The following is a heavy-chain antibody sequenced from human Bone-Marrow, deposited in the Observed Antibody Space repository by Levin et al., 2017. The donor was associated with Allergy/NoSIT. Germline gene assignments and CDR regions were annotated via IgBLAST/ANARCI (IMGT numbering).Heavy chain of an antibody. Sequence: GASVKVSCAASGFTFSSYRMNWVRQAPGKGLEWVSSISSSSSYIYYADSVKGRFTISRDNAKNSLYLQMNSLRAEDTAVYYCARELLGAFDIWGQGTMVTVSS. V-gene: IGHV3-21*01. CDR2: ISSSSSYI. CDR3: ARELLGAFDI. D-gene: IGHD2-15*01. CDR1: GFTFSSYR. J-gene: IGHJ3*02.